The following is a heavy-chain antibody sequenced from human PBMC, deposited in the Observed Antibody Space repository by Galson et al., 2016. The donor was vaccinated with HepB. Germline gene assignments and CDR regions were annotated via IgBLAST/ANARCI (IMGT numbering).Heavy chain of an antibody. V-gene: IGHV3-23*01. CDR1: GFTFSTSA. J-gene: IGHJ2*01. D-gene: IGHD3-3*01. CDR2: ISDSGGST. CDR3: AKLERYYDFWSRLDNWYFDL. Sequence: SLRLSCAASGFTFSTSAMSWVRQAPGKGLEWVSGISDSGGSTFYADSVKGRFTISRDNSKNTLYLQMNSLRAEDTAVYYCAKLERYYDFWSRLDNWYFDLWGRGTLVTVSS.